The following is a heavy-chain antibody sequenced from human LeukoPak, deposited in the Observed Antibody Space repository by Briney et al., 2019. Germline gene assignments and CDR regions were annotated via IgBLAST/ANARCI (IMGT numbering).Heavy chain of an antibody. CDR3: AKDSSGSGWYGFDY. CDR2: MRQDGSEK. CDR1: GFTFSSHL. Sequence: GGSLRLSCAASGFTFSSHLISWVRQAPGKGLEWVANMRQDGSEKFYADSVKGRFTISRDNAKNSLYLQMNSLRAEDTALYYCAKDSSGSGWYGFDYWGQGTLVTVSS. J-gene: IGHJ4*02. D-gene: IGHD6-19*01. V-gene: IGHV3-7*03.